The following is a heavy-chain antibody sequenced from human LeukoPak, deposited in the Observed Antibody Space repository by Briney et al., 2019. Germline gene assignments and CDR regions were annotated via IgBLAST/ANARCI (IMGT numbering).Heavy chain of an antibody. CDR2: ISWNSGSI. Sequence: GGSLRLSCAASGFTFDDYAMHWVRQAPGKGLEWVSGISWNSGSIGYADSVKGRFTIPRDNAKNSLYLQMNSLRAEDTALYYCAKDMGSSGSPEFDYWGQGTLVTVSS. D-gene: IGHD1-26*01. J-gene: IGHJ4*02. CDR1: GFTFDDYA. V-gene: IGHV3-9*01. CDR3: AKDMGSSGSPEFDY.